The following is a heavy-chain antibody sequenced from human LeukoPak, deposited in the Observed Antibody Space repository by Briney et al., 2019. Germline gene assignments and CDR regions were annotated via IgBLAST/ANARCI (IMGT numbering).Heavy chain of an antibody. V-gene: IGHV3-74*01. CDR2: INTDGSST. CDR1: GFTFSSYW. CDR3: ARGGNHGDYWYFDL. D-gene: IGHD4-17*01. Sequence: PGGSLRLSCAASGFTFSSYWMHWVRQAPGKGLVWVSRINTDGSSTSYADSVKGRFTISRDNAKNTLYLQMNSLRAEDTAVYYCARGGNHGDYWYFDLWGRGTLVTVSS. J-gene: IGHJ2*01.